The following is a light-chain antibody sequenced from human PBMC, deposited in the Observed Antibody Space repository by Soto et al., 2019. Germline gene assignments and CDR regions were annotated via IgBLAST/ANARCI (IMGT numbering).Light chain of an antibody. V-gene: IGLV2-14*01. CDR2: DVS. CDR3: SSYTSSSTYV. J-gene: IGLJ1*01. Sequence: SALTQPASVSGSPGQSVTISCTGTSGDVGGYNYVSWYQQHPGKAPKLMIYDVSNRPSGVSNRFSGSKSDNTASLTISGLQAEDEADYYCSSYTSSSTYVFGTGTKVTVL. CDR1: SGDVGGYNY.